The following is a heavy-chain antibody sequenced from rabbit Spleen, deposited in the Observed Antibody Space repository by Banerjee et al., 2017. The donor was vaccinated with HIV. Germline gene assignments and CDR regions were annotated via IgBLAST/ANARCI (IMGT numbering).Heavy chain of an antibody. CDR3: ARDLDGVIGWNFGW. J-gene: IGHJ6*01. Sequence: QSLEESGGDLVKPEGSLTLTCIASGVSFSGDSYMCWVRQAPGKGLEWIACIDAGSSGFTYSASWAQGRFTISKTSSTTVTLQMTSLTAADTAIYFCARDLDGVIGWNFGWWGQGTLVTVS. D-gene: IGHD4-1*01. V-gene: IGHV1S40*01. CDR1: GVSFSGDSY. CDR2: IDAGSSGFT.